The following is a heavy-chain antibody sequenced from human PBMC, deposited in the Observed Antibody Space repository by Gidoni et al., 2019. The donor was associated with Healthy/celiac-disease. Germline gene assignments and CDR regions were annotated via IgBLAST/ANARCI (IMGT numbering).Heavy chain of an antibody. Sequence: EVQLLESGGGLVQPGGSLRLPCAAPGFTFSSYAMSWVRQAPGKGLEWVSAISGSGGSTYYADSVKGRFTISRDNSKNTLYLQMNSLRAEDTAVYYCAKDTEYSSSSGFDLWGRGTLVTVSS. CDR3: AKDTEYSSSSGFDL. CDR1: GFTFSSYA. V-gene: IGHV3-23*01. J-gene: IGHJ2*01. CDR2: ISGSGGST. D-gene: IGHD6-6*01.